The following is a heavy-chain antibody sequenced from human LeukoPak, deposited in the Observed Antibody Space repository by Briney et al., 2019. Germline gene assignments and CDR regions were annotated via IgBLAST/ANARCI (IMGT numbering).Heavy chain of an antibody. J-gene: IGHJ5*02. CDR2: IYYSGST. CDR1: GGSISSGGYY. CDR3: ARDRGPAYNWFDP. V-gene: IGHV4-31*03. Sequence: SQTLSLTCTVSGGSISSGGYYWRWIRQHPGTGLEWIGYIYYSGSTYYNPSLKSRVTISVDTSKNQFSLKLSSVTAADTAVYYCARDRGPAYNWFDPWGQGTLVTVSS.